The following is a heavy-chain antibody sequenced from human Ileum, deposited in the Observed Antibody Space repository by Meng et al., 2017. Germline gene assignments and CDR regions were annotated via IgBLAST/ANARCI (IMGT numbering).Heavy chain of an antibody. CDR2: IYYSGST. CDR3: ARDRDSSGYYPY. Sequence: QVQLQESGPGLVKPSPTLSLTCTVSGGSIRRGDYCWSWIRQPPGKGLEWIGYIYYSGSTYYNPSLKSRLTISVDTSKNQFSLKLSSVTAADTAVYYCARDRDSSGYYPYWGQGTLVTVSS. V-gene: IGHV4-30-4*01. CDR1: GGSIRRGDYC. D-gene: IGHD3-22*01. J-gene: IGHJ4*02.